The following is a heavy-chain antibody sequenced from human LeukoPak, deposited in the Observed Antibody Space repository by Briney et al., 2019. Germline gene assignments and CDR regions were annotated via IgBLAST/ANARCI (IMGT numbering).Heavy chain of an antibody. CDR1: GYTFTGYY. J-gene: IGHJ6*03. D-gene: IGHD6-13*01. V-gene: IGHV1-2*02. CDR2: INPNSGGT. Sequence: EASVKVSCKASGYTFTGYYMHWVRQSPGQGLEWMGWINPNSGGTNYAQKFQGRVTMTRDTSISTAYMESRRLRSDDTAVYYCARVRYSRLYYYYYMDVWGKGTTVTVSS. CDR3: ARVRYSRLYYYYYMDV.